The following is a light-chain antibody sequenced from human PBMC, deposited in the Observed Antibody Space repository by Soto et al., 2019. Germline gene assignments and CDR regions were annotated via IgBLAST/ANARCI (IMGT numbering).Light chain of an antibody. Sequence: QLVLTQSPSASASLGASDKLTCTLSSGHSSYAIAWQQQQQEKGPRYLMKPNSDGSHSKGDGIPDRFAGSSSGAERYLTISSLQSEDEADYYCQTWDTGSRVVFGGGTKLTVL. V-gene: IGLV4-69*01. CDR3: QTWDTGSRVV. J-gene: IGLJ2*01. CDR1: SGHSSYA. CDR2: PNSDGSH.